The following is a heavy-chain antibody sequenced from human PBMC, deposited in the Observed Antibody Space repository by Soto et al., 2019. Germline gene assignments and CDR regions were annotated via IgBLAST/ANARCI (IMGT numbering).Heavy chain of an antibody. CDR1: GYTAANYD. V-gene: IGHV1-8*02. CDR2: MNPYSGAT. Sequence: ASVKVSCKASGYTAANYDINWVRQATGQGLEWMGWMNPYSGATGFAQKFQDRVTLTRNTSTSTVYLELHSLKSEDTAVYFCATKMIGHFDYWGQGALVTVS. J-gene: IGHJ4*02. D-gene: IGHD2-21*01. CDR3: ATKMIGHFDY.